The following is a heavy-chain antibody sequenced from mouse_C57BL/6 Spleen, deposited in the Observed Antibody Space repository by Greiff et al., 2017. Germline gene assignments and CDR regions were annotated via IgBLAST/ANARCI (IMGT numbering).Heavy chain of an antibody. CDR2: INYDGSST. V-gene: IGHV5-16*01. D-gene: IGHD3-1*01. J-gene: IGHJ4*01. CDR1: GFTFSDYY. Sequence: EVKLVESEGGLVQPGSSMKLSCTASGFTFSDYYMAWVRQVPEKGLEWVANINYDGSSTYYLDSLKSRFIISRDNAKNILYLQMSSLKSEDTATYYWGLFFYAMDYWGQGTSVTVSS. CDR3: GLFFYAMDY.